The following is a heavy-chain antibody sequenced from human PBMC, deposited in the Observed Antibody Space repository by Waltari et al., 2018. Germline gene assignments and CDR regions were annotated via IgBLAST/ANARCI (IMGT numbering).Heavy chain of an antibody. CDR1: GFTFSSYW. D-gene: IGHD3-10*01. J-gene: IGHJ6*02. Sequence: EVQLVESGGGLVQPGGSLRLSCAASGFTFSSYWMSWVRQAPGTGLEWVANIKQDGSEKYYVDAVTGQFTSARENAKNYLYVQMNSLRAEITAWYYWARESVSGSSIFYYYYGMDVWGQGTTVTVSS. V-gene: IGHV3-7*03. CDR3: ARESVSGSSIFYYYYGMDV. CDR2: IKQDGSEK.